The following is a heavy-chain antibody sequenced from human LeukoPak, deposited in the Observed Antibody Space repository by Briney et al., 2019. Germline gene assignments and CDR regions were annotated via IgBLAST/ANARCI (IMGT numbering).Heavy chain of an antibody. J-gene: IGHJ4*02. CDR1: GFTVSSNY. V-gene: IGHV3-53*04. D-gene: IGHD5-24*01. Sequence: GGSLRLSCAASGFTVSSNYMSWVRQAPGKGPEWVSVIYSGGSTYYADSVKGRFTISRHNSKNTLYLQMNSLRAEDTAVYYCASSDRDGYNSFDYWGQGTLVTVSS. CDR2: IYSGGST. CDR3: ASSDRDGYNSFDY.